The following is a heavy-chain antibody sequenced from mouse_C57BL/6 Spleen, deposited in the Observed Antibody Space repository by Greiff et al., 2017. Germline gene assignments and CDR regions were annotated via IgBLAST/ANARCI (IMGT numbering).Heavy chain of an antibody. CDR1: GYTFTSYW. V-gene: IGHV1-55*01. Sequence: QVQLQQPGAELVKPGASVQMSCKASGYTFTSYWITWVKQRPGQGLEWIGDLYPGSGSTNYNEKFKSKATLTVDTSSSTVYMQLSSLTSEDSAVYYCARWGYGILDYWGQGTTLTVSS. CDR2: LYPGSGST. CDR3: ARWGYGILDY. D-gene: IGHD2-1*01. J-gene: IGHJ2*01.